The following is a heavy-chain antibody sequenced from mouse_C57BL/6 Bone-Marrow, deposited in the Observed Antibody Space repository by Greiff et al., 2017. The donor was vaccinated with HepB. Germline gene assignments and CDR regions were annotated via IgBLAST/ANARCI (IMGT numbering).Heavy chain of an antibody. CDR2: IDPENGDT. CDR1: GFNIKDDY. D-gene: IGHD2-1*01. V-gene: IGHV14-4*01. J-gene: IGHJ3*01. Sequence: EVQGVESGAELVRPGASVKLSCTASGFNIKDDYMHWVKQRPEQGLEWIGWIDPENGDTEYASKFQGKATITADTSSNTAYLQLSSLTSEDTAVYYCTIYGREAYWGQGTLVTVSA. CDR3: TIYGREAY.